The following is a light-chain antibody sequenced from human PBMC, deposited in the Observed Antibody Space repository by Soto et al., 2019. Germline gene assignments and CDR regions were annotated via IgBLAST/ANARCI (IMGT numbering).Light chain of an antibody. V-gene: IGKV3-11*01. CDR1: QSVGRY. CDR2: DAS. CDR3: QQRATWPPGFT. J-gene: IGKJ3*01. Sequence: EIVLTQSPATLSLSPGERATLSCRASQSVGRYLGWYQQKPGQAPRLLIYDASNRATGIPDRFSGSGSGTDLTLTISSLEPDDFAVYFCQQRATWPPGFTFGPGTKVDFK.